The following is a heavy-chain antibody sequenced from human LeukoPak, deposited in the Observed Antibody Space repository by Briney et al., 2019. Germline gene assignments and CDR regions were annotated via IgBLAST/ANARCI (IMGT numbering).Heavy chain of an antibody. D-gene: IGHD3-10*01. CDR2: ISGSGGST. CDR1: GFTFSSYA. V-gene: IGHV3-23*01. Sequence: PGGSLRLSCAASGFTFSSYAMSWVRQAPGKGLEWVSAISGSGGSTYYADSVKGRFATTRDNSKNTVSLQMNSLRGEDTAIYYCGRMVRGLPYAMDVWGQGTTVSVSS. CDR3: GRMVRGLPYAMDV. J-gene: IGHJ6*02.